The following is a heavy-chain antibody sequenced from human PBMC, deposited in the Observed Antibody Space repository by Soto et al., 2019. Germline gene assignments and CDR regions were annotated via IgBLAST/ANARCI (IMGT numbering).Heavy chain of an antibody. CDR3: AKGTDYVLRYFDWLSRADYFDY. CDR1: GFTFSSYD. D-gene: IGHD3-9*01. Sequence: GGSLRLSCAASGFTFSSYDMHWVRQPTGKGLEWVSAISGSGGSTYYADSVKGRFTISRDNSKNTLYLQMNSLRAEDTAVYYCAKGTDYVLRYFDWLSRADYFDYWGQGTLVTVSS. CDR2: ISGSGGST. V-gene: IGHV3-23*01. J-gene: IGHJ4*02.